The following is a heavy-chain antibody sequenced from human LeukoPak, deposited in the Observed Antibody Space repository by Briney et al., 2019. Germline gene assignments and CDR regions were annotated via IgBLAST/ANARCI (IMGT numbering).Heavy chain of an antibody. CDR3: ARVRLLWFGESAFDY. V-gene: IGHV3-30-3*01. CDR1: GFTFSSYA. D-gene: IGHD3-10*01. CDR2: ISYDGSNK. J-gene: IGHJ4*02. Sequence: GGSLRLSCAASGFTFSSYAMHWVRQAPGKGLEWVAVISYDGSNKYYADSVKGRFTISRDNSKNTLYLQMNSLRAEDTAVYYCARVRLLWFGESAFDYWGQGTLVTVSS.